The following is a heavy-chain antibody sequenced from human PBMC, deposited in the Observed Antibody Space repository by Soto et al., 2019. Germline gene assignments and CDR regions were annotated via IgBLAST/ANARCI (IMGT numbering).Heavy chain of an antibody. CDR1: GGTFSSYA. J-gene: IGHJ4*02. V-gene: IGHV1-69*12. D-gene: IGHD5-12*01. Sequence: QVQLVQSGAEVKKPGSSVKVSCKASGGTFSSYAISWVRQAPGQGLEWMGGIIPIFGTANYAQKFQGRVTITADETTSTAYMELSSLRAEDTAVYDCARVRWGGYDGGSKTGCDSWGQGTLFTVSS. CDR3: ARVRWGGYDGGSKTGCDS. CDR2: IIPIFGTA.